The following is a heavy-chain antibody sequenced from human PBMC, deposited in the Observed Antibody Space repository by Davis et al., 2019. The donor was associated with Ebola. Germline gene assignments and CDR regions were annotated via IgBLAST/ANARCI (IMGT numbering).Heavy chain of an antibody. CDR3: SERGSSV. CDR1: GVSISRHY. CDR2: IYYTGSA. V-gene: IGHV4-59*03. Sequence: PSETLSLTCTASGVSISRHYWSWIRQPPGKRLEWIGSIYYTGSAYYNSSLARRATISADTSKNQFSLKLTSLTAADTAMYYCSERGSSVWGQGTLVTVSS. D-gene: IGHD3-10*01. J-gene: IGHJ4*02.